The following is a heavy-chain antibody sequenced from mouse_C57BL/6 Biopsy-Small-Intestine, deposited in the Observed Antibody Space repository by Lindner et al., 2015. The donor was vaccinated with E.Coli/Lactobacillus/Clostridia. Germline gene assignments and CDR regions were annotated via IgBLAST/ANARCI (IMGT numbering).Heavy chain of an antibody. CDR2: INPNNGGT. Sequence: KASGYTFTDYNMDWVKQSHGKSLEWIGDINPNNGGTIYNQKFKGKATLTVDKSSSTAYMELRSLTSEDTAVYYCARGSYYYGSSPWFAYWGQGTLVTVSA. CDR1: GYTFTDYN. V-gene: IGHV1-18*01. D-gene: IGHD1-1*01. CDR3: ARGSYYYGSSPWFAY. J-gene: IGHJ3*01.